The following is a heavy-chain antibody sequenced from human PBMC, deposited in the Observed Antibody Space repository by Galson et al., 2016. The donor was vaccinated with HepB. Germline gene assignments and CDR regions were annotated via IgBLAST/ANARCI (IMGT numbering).Heavy chain of an antibody. CDR2: INHSGNT. CDR1: GGSFSGSY. Sequence: SETLSLTCAVFGGSFSGSYWTWIRQPPGKGLEWIGEINHSGNTNNNLSLTSRVTISVDTSKNVVSLNLTSVTAADTGVYYCARGGKSGSYYYFDYWGQGIFVTVSS. D-gene: IGHD1-26*01. V-gene: IGHV4-34*01. CDR3: ARGGKSGSYYYFDY. J-gene: IGHJ4*02.